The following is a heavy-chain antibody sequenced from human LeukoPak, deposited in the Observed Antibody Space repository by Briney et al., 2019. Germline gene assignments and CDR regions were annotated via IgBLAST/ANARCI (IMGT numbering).Heavy chain of an antibody. CDR3: ARGRPHPYYDSSGDVDY. J-gene: IGHJ4*02. Sequence: SQTLSLTCTVSGGSISSGGYYWSWIRQHPGKGLEWIVYIYYSGSTYYNPSLKSRVTISVDTSKNQFSLKLSSVTAADTAVYYCARGRPHPYYDSSGDVDYWGQGTLVTVSS. D-gene: IGHD3-22*01. CDR2: IYYSGST. CDR1: GGSISSGGYY. V-gene: IGHV4-31*03.